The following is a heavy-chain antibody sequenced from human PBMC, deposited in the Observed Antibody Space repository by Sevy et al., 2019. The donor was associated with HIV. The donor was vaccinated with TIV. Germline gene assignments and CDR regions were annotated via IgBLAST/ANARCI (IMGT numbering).Heavy chain of an antibody. J-gene: IGHJ5*02. CDR3: ARDNSYAAGWFDP. D-gene: IGHD2-2*01. CDR2: ISYDGSNK. Sequence: GGSLRLSCAASGFTFSSYAMHWVRQAPGKGLEWVAVISYDGSNKYYADSVKGRFTISRDNSKNTLYLQMNSLGAEDTAVYYCARDNSYAAGWFDPWGQGILVTVSS. CDR1: GFTFSSYA. V-gene: IGHV3-30-3*01.